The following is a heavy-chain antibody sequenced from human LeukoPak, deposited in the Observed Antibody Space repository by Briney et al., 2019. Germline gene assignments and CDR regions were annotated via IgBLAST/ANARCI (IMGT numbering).Heavy chain of an antibody. D-gene: IGHD6-13*01. CDR1: GGSISSYY. CDR3: AREDRIAAAGSFDY. J-gene: IGHJ4*02. V-gene: IGHV4-59*12. CDR2: IYYSGST. Sequence: SETLSLTCTVSGGSISSYYWSWIRQPPGKGLEWIGYIYYSGSTNYNPSLKSRVTISVDTSKNQFSLKLSSVTAADTAVYYCAREDRIAAAGSFDYWGQGTLVTVSS.